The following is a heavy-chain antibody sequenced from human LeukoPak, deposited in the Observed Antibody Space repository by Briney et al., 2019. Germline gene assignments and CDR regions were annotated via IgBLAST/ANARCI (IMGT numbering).Heavy chain of an antibody. CDR2: INPNNGNT. CDR1: GYTFTSYD. J-gene: IGHJ6*02. Sequence: ASVKVSCKASGYTFTSYDINWVRQATGQGLEWMGWINPNNGNTGYAQKLQGRVTMTRNTSISTAYMELSSLSSEDMDVYYRARGRGGSSWYSTEYYYYGMDVWGQGTTVTVSS. V-gene: IGHV1-8*01. CDR3: ARGRGGSSWYSTEYYYYGMDV. D-gene: IGHD6-13*01.